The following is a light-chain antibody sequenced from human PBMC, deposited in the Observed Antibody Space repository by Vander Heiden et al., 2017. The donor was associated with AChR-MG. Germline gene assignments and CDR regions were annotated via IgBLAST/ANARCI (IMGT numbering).Light chain of an antibody. J-gene: IGLJ1*01. CDR1: SSDVGAYNY. V-gene: IGLV2-14*03. CDR2: DVN. CDR3: SSFTTSNTRV. Sequence: QSALTQPASVSGSPGPSITISCIGTSSDVGAYNYVSWYKQHPGRVPNLMIYDVNSRPSGVSNRFSGSKSGNTASLTISGLQAEDEADYYCSSFTTSNTRVLGTGTKV.